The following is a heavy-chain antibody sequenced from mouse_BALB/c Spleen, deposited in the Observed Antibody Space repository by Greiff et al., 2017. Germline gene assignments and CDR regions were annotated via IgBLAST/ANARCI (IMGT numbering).Heavy chain of an antibody. CDR2: IWAGGST. D-gene: IGHD2-14*01. J-gene: IGHJ3*01. CDR1: GFSLTSYG. CDR3: ARGGNRYDVAY. Sequence: VHLVESGPGLVAPSQSLSITCTVSGFSLTSYGVHWVRQPPGKGLEWLGVIWAGGSTNYNSALMSRLSISKDNSKSQVFLKMNSLQTDDTAMYYCARGGNRYDVAYWGQGTLVTVSA. V-gene: IGHV2-9*02.